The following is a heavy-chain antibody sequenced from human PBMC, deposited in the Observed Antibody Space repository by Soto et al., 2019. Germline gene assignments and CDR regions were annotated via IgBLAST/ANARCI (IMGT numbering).Heavy chain of an antibody. V-gene: IGHV1-69*13. CDR2: IIPIFGTA. CDR3: ASPVYYDSSCFHYYFDY. J-gene: IGHJ4*02. CDR1: GGTFSSYA. Sequence: SVKVSCKASGGTFSSYAISWVRQAPGQGLEWMGGIIPIFGTANYAQKFQGRVTITADESTSTAYMELSSLRSEDTAVYYCASPVYYDSSCFHYYFDYWGPAPLVTVSS. D-gene: IGHD3-22*01.